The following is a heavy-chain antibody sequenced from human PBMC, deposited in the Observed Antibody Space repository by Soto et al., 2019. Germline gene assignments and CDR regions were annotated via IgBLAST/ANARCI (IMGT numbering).Heavy chain of an antibody. CDR1: GFTFSSYW. CDR3: ARDQGVGARLLYYYGMDV. V-gene: IGHV3-74*01. Sequence: PGGSLRLSCAASGFTFSSYWMHWVRQAPGKGLVWVSRINSDGSSTSYADSVKGRFTISRDNAKNTLYLQMNSLRAEDTAVYYCARDQGVGARLLYYYGMDVWGQGTTVTVS. D-gene: IGHD1-26*01. J-gene: IGHJ6*02. CDR2: INSDGSST.